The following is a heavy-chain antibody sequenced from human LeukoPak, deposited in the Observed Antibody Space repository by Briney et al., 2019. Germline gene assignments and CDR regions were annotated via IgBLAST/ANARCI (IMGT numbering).Heavy chain of an antibody. V-gene: IGHV3-21*01. CDR1: GFTFSSYS. Sequence: GGSLRLSCAASGFTFSSYSMNWVRQAPGKGLEWVSSISSSSSYIYYADSVKGRLTISRDNAKNSLYLQMNSLRAEDTAVYYCASLPRKDIVVRGYYYGMDVWGQGTTVTVSS. CDR3: ASLPRKDIVVRGYYYGMDV. D-gene: IGHD2-2*01. CDR2: ISSSSSYI. J-gene: IGHJ6*02.